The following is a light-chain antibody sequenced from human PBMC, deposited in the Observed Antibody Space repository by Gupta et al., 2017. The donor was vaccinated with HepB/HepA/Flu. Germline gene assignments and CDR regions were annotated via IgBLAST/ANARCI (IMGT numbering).Light chain of an antibody. J-gene: IGLJ3*02. CDR2: KDS. CDR3: QSADSSGTSWV. Sequence: SYELTQPPSVSVSPGQTARITCSGDALPKQYAYWYQQKPGQAPVLVIYKDSERPSGIPERFSGSSSGTTVTLTISGVQAEDEADYYCQSADSSGTSWVFGGGTKRTVL. V-gene: IGLV3-25*03. CDR1: ALPKQY.